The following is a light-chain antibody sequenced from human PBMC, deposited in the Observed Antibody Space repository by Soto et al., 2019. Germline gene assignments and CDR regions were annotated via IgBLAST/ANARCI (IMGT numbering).Light chain of an antibody. Sequence: IVVTQSAGTLTQSPGERATLSCRASQSVSRSYLAWYQQKPGQAPRLLIFGASSRATGIPPRFSGSGSGTDFTLTISSLQPEDSAIYYCQQPHSLPITFGQGTRLEIK. J-gene: IGKJ5*01. V-gene: IGKV3-20*01. CDR3: QQPHSLPIT. CDR2: GAS. CDR1: QSVSRSY.